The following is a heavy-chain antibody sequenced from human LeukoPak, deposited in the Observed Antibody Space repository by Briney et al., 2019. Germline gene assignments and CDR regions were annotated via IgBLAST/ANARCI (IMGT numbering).Heavy chain of an antibody. CDR2: IWYDGSNK. D-gene: IGHD3-9*01. J-gene: IGHJ4*02. V-gene: IGHV3-33*06. Sequence: PGRSLRLSCVASGFTFSSYGMHWVRQAPGKGLEWVAVIWYDGSNKYYADSVKGRFTISRDNSKNTLYMQMNSLRAEDTAVYYCAKGAHTENYDILTEGFDYWGQGTLVTVSS. CDR1: GFTFSSYG. CDR3: AKGAHTENYDILTEGFDY.